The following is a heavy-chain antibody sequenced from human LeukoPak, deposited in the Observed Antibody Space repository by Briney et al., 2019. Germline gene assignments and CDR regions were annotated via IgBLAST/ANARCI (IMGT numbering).Heavy chain of an antibody. V-gene: IGHV3-73*01. CDR2: IRSIANSYAT. Sequence: GGSLRLSCAASGFTFSGSAMRWVRQASGKGLEWVGRIRSIANSYATAYAASVKGRFTISRDDSKNTAYLQMNSLKTEDTAVYYCAALRYFDWSHYGMDVWGKGTTVTVSS. CDR1: GFTFSGSA. J-gene: IGHJ6*04. CDR3: AALRYFDWSHYGMDV. D-gene: IGHD3-9*01.